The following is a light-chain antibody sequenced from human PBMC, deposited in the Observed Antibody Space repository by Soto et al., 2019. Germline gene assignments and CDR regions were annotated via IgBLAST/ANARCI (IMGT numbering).Light chain of an antibody. CDR2: KAS. Sequence: DIQMTQSPSTLSASVGDRVTITCRASQSISSWLAWYQQKPGKAPKLLIYKASTLQSGVPSRFSGSGSGTDFTLTISSLKPDDFATYYCQQYNSYSHTFGQGTKLEIK. V-gene: IGKV1-5*03. CDR3: QQYNSYSHT. CDR1: QSISSW. J-gene: IGKJ2*01.